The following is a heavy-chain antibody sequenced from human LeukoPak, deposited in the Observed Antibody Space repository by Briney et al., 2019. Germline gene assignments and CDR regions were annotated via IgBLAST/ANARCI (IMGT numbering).Heavy chain of an antibody. J-gene: IGHJ4*02. CDR1: GGSVSTGSYY. V-gene: IGHV4-61*01. CDR3: ARGIDYGDYPYYFDY. CDR2: IYYSGST. D-gene: IGHD4-17*01. Sequence: PSETLSLTCTVSGGSVSTGSYYWSWIRQPPGKGLEWVGYIYYSGSTNYNPSLKSRVTISVDTSKNQFSLKLSSVTAADTAVYYCARGIDYGDYPYYFDYWGQGTLVTVSS.